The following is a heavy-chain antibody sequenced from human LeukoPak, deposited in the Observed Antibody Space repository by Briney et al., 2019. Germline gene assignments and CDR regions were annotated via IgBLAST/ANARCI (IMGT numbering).Heavy chain of an antibody. D-gene: IGHD6-19*01. V-gene: IGHV1-2*02. Sequence: ASVKVSCKASGYTFTGYYMHWVRQAPGQGLEWMGWINPNSGGTNYAQKFQGRVTMTRDTSISTAYMELSRLRSDDTAVYYCARDRGFGVASPAPGNSSGWYDYWGQGTLVTVSS. CDR3: ARDRGFGVASPAPGNSSGWYDY. CDR1: GYTFTGYY. CDR2: INPNSGGT. J-gene: IGHJ4*02.